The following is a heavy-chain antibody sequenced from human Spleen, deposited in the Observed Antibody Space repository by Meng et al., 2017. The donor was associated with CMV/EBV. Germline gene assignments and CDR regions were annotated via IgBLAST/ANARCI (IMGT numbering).Heavy chain of an antibody. V-gene: IGHV3-21*01. CDR1: GFNFNDYR. CDR2: ISSTRNYI. J-gene: IGHJ3*02. Sequence: GESLKISCAASGFNFNDYRMSWIRQAPGKGLEWVSSISSTRNYIYYADSVKGRFTISRDNAKNSLYLQMSSLRAEDMAVYHCARYRFLGDAFDIWGQGTMVTVSS. CDR3: ARYRFLGDAFDI. D-gene: IGHD1-26*01.